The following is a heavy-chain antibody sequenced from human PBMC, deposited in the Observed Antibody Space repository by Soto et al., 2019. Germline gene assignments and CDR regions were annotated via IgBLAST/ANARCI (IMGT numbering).Heavy chain of an antibody. J-gene: IGHJ6*04. V-gene: IGHV1-69*13. CDR2: IIPIFGTA. CDR1: GGTFSSYA. Sequence: SVKVSCKASGGTFSSYAISWVRQAPGQGLEWMGGIIPIFGTANYAQKFQGRVTITADESTSTAYMELSSLRSEDTAVYYCARGSGYDEYYYYYGMDVWGKGPTLTVSS. D-gene: IGHD5-12*01. CDR3: ARGSGYDEYYYYYGMDV.